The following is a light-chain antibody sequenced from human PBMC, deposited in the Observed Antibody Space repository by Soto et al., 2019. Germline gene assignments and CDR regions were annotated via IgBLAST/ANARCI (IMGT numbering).Light chain of an antibody. CDR2: GAS. J-gene: IGKJ5*01. Sequence: EIVLTQSPGTLSLSPGERATLSCRASQSVSSSYLAWYQHKPGQAPRLLIYGASSRATGIPDRFSGSGSGTYCTPTIRRREPEDYAVYYFQKYGSPPISFGKGKRVEI. CDR3: QKYGSPPIS. V-gene: IGKV3-20*01. CDR1: QSVSSSY.